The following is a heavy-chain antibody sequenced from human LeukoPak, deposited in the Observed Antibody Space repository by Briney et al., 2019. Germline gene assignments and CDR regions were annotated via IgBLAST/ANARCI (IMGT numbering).Heavy chain of an antibody. CDR2: IYHSGST. J-gene: IGHJ2*01. Sequence: PSQTLSLTCTVSGGSISSGGYYWSWIRQPPGKGLEWIGYIYHSGSTYYNPSLKSRVTISEDRSKNQFSLKLSSVTAADTAVYYCARDSVAGPGYFDLWGRGTLVTVSS. CDR1: GGSISSGGYY. CDR3: ARDSVAGPGYFDL. D-gene: IGHD6-19*01. V-gene: IGHV4-30-2*01.